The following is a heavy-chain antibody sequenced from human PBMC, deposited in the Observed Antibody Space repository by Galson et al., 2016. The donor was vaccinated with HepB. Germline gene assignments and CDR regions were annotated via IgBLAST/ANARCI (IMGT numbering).Heavy chain of an antibody. V-gene: IGHV3-33*01. CDR2: IWSGGIKK. J-gene: IGHJ4*02. CDR1: GFSFSAYA. Sequence: SLRLSCAGSGFSFSAYAVHWVRQTPGEGLEWVAVIWSGGIKKYYADSVEGRFTISRDNSENTVYLQIDTLRVEDTAMYYCASSVVVAGIIDYWGQGTLVTFSS. CDR3: ASSVVVAGIIDY. D-gene: IGHD2-2*01.